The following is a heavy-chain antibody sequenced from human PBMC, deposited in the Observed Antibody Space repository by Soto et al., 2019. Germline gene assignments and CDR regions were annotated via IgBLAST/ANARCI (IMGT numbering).Heavy chain of an antibody. D-gene: IGHD2-8*01. J-gene: IGHJ6*03. CDR3: ARRYCTNGVCYRRTPYYMDV. V-gene: IGHV4-59*01. Sequence: PSETLSLTCTVSGGSISSYYWSWIRQPPGKGLEWIGYIYYSGSTNYNPSLKSRVTISVDTSKNQFSLKLSSVTAADTAVYYCARRYCTNGVCYRRTPYYMDVWGKGTTVTVSS. CDR2: IYYSGST. CDR1: GGSISSYY.